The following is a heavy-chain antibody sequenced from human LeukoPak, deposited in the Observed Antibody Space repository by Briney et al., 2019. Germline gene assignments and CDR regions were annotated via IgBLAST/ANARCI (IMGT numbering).Heavy chain of an antibody. CDR1: GFTFSSYS. J-gene: IGHJ4*02. CDR2: ISSSSSYI. Sequence: GGFLRLSCAASGFTFSSYSMNWVRQAPGKGLEWVSSISSSSSYIYYTDSVKGRCTISRDNSKNTVYLQLNNLRAEDTAVYFCVRHDSFIPFWGQGTLVTVSS. V-gene: IGHV3-21*04. D-gene: IGHD2-21*01. CDR3: VRHDSFIPF.